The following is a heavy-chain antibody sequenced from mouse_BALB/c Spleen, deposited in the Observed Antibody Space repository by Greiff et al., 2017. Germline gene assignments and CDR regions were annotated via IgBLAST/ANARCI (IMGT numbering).Heavy chain of an antibody. J-gene: IGHJ3*01. CDR2: ISDGGSYT. CDR3: AREGVGAWFAY. D-gene: IGHD1-1*01. CDR1: GFTFSDYY. V-gene: IGHV5-4*02. Sequence: EVQVVESGGGLVKPGGSLKLSCAASGFTFSDYYMYWVRQTPEKRLEWVATISDGGSYTYYPDSVKGRFTISRDNAKNNLYLQMSSLKSEDTAMYYCAREGVGAWFAYWGQGTLVTVSA.